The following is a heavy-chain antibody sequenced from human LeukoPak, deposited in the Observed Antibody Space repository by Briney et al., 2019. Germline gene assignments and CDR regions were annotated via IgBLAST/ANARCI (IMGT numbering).Heavy chain of an antibody. Sequence: SETLSLTCAVYGGSFSGYYWSWIRQPPGKGLEWIGEINHSGSTNYNPSLKSRVTISVDTPKNQFSLKLSSVTAADTAVYYCARGSPRIVVVPAARYNWFDPWGQGTLVTVSS. D-gene: IGHD2-2*01. CDR1: GGSFSGYY. J-gene: IGHJ5*02. CDR3: ARGSPRIVVVPAARYNWFDP. V-gene: IGHV4-34*01. CDR2: INHSGST.